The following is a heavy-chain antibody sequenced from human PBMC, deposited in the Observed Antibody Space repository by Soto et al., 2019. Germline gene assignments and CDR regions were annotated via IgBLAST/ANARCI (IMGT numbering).Heavy chain of an antibody. Sequence: EVQLVESGGGLVQPGGSLSLSCAASGFTVSSNYMSWVRQAPGKGLEWVSIIYSGGSTYYADSVKGRFTISRDNSKNTVYLQINSLRAEDTAVYYFATIGGARWERGLDYWGQGTLVTVSS. CDR3: ATIGGARWERGLDY. CDR2: IYSGGST. CDR1: GFTVSSNY. J-gene: IGHJ4*02. V-gene: IGHV3-66*01. D-gene: IGHD1-26*01.